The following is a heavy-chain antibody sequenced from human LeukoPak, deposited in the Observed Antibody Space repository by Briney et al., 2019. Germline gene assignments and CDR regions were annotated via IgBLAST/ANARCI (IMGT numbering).Heavy chain of an antibody. J-gene: IGHJ4*02. CDR1: GYTLTELS. CDR3: ATGGCSSSWYYYNY. V-gene: IGHV1-24*01. D-gene: IGHD6-13*01. Sequence: ASVKVSCKVSGYTLTELSMHWVRQAPGKGLEWMGGFDPEDGETIYAQKFQGRVTMTEDTSTDTAYMELSSLRSEDTAVYYCATGGCSSSWYYYNYWGQGTLVTVSS. CDR2: FDPEDGET.